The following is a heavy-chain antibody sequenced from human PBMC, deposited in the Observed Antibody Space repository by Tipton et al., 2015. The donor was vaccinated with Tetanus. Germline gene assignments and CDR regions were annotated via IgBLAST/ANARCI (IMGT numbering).Heavy chain of an antibody. J-gene: IGHJ4*02. D-gene: IGHD5-18*01. V-gene: IGHV4-39*02. CDR3: ARDTPGYSYGNY. CDR1: GGSISSSSYY. CDR2: IYYSGST. Sequence: TLSLTCTVSGGSISSSSYYWGWIRQPPGKGLEWIGSIYYSGSTYYNPSLKSRVTISVDTSKNQFSLKLSSVTAADTAVYYCARDTPGYSYGNYWGQGTLVTVSS.